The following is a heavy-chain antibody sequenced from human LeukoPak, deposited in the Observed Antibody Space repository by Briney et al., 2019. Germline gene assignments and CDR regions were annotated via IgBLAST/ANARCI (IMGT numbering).Heavy chain of an antibody. V-gene: IGHV4-4*07. D-gene: IGHD3-10*01. CDR2: IYTSGTT. CDR3: ARAEGSGSGAYTLDY. CDR1: GGSTINYF. J-gene: IGHJ4*02. Sequence: PSETLSLTCTVSGGSTINYFRSWIRQPAGKGLEWIGHIYTSGTTHYNPSLNNRVTISLDTSKSQFSLHLNSVTAADTAVYYCARAEGSGSGAYTLDYWGQGFLVTVSS.